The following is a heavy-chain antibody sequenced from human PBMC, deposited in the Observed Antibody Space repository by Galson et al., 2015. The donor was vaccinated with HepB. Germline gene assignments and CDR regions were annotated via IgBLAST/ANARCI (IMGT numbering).Heavy chain of an antibody. CDR3: AHRGRVTMVRGDIIANAFDI. V-gene: IGHV2-5*02. D-gene: IGHD3-10*01. CDR1: GFSLSTSWVG. J-gene: IGHJ3*02. CDR2: IYWDDEK. Sequence: PAQVIPTKTLTLPCTFPGFSLSTSWVGVGWIRQPPGKALEWLELIYWDDEKRDSLSLKSRLTITKDTSKNQVVLTMTNMDPVDTATYYCAHRGRVTMVRGDIIANAFDIWGQGTMVTVSS.